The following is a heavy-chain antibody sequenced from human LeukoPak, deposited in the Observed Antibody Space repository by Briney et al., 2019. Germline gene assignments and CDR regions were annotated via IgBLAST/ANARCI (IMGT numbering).Heavy chain of an antibody. V-gene: IGHV1-8*01. D-gene: IGHD3-22*01. CDR2: MNPNSGNT. CDR1: GYTFTSYD. Sequence: GASVKVSCKASGYTFTSYDINWVRQATGQGLEWMGWMNPNSGNTGYAQKFQGRVTITRNTSISTAYMELSSLRSEDTAVYYCARGLEYYYDSSGRGSDYWGQGTLVTVSS. J-gene: IGHJ4*02. CDR3: ARGLEYYYDSSGRGSDY.